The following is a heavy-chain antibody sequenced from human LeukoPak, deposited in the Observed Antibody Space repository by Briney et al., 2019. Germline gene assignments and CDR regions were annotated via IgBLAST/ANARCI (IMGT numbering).Heavy chain of an antibody. Sequence: GGSLRLSCAASGFTFSSNWMHWVRQAPGKGLGWVSRINSDGSSTNYADSVKGRFTISRDNAKNTLYLQMNSLRPEDTAVYYCARHGGYCGGDCHDAFDIWGQGTMVTVSS. CDR2: INSDGSST. CDR3: ARHGGYCGGDCHDAFDI. D-gene: IGHD2-21*02. J-gene: IGHJ3*02. V-gene: IGHV3-74*01. CDR1: GFTFSSNW.